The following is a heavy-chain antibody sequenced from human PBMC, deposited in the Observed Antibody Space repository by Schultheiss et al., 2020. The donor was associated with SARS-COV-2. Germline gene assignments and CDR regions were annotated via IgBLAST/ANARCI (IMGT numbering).Heavy chain of an antibody. J-gene: IGHJ4*02. D-gene: IGHD3-3*01. Sequence: GGSLRLSCAASGFTFSSYAMSWVRQAPGMRLEWVATMSGTAAGGSTYYADSVRGRFTISRDNSKNTLYLQMNSLRAEDTAVYYCARATIFGVAEVWGYFDYWGQGTLVTVSS. CDR2: MSGTAAGGST. CDR3: ARATIFGVAEVWGYFDY. CDR1: GFTFSSYA. V-gene: IGHV3-23*01.